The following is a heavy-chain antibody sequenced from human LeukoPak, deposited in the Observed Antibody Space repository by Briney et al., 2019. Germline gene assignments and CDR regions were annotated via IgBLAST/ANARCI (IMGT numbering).Heavy chain of an antibody. Sequence: GESLKISCKGSGYSFTSYWIGWVRQMPGKGLEWMGIIYPGDSDTRYSPSFQGQVTISADKSISTAYLQWSSLKASDTAMYYCARQWFHPTSSLYYFDYWGQGTLVTVSS. J-gene: IGHJ4*02. CDR1: GYSFTSYW. CDR3: ARQWFHPTSSLYYFDY. D-gene: IGHD3-10*01. CDR2: IYPGDSDT. V-gene: IGHV5-51*01.